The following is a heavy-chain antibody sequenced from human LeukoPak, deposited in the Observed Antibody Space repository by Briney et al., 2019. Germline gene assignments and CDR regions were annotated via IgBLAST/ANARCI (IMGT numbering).Heavy chain of an antibody. V-gene: IGHV1-3*01. D-gene: IGHD6-19*01. CDR3: ARYRQDTSSFDS. CDR2: INVDNGKT. J-gene: IGHJ4*02. Sequence: ASVKVSCKASAYIFGGYALHWVRQAPGQRLEWMGWINVDNGKTKSSQKFQDRVTISWDTSANSGYMEMSSVRFEDSTVYFCARYRQDTSSFDSWGQGTLVTVSS. CDR1: AYIFGGYA.